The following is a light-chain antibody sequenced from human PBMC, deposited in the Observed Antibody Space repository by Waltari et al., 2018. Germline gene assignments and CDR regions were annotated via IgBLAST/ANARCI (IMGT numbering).Light chain of an antibody. V-gene: IGLV1-44*01. CDR2: SNN. Sequence: GQRVTISCSGSSSNIGSNNVNWYQHLPGTAPKLLLYSNNQRPSGVPDRFSGSKSGTSASLAISGLQSEDAADYYCAAWDDSLNAWLFGGGTKLTVL. CDR1: SSNIGSNN. J-gene: IGLJ3*02. CDR3: AAWDDSLNAWL.